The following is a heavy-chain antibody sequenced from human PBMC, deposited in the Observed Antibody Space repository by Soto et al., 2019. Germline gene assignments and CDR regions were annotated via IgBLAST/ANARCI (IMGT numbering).Heavy chain of an antibody. J-gene: IGHJ6*02. CDR2: IYYSGST. Sequence: PSETLSLTCTVSGGSISSYYWSWIRQPPGKGLEWIGYIYYSGSTNYNPSLKSRVTISVDTSKNQFSLKLSSVTAADTAVYYCARDLRSTVTTYFYYGMDVWGQGTTVTVSS. V-gene: IGHV4-59*01. CDR1: GGSISSYY. CDR3: ARDLRSTVTTYFYYGMDV. D-gene: IGHD4-17*01.